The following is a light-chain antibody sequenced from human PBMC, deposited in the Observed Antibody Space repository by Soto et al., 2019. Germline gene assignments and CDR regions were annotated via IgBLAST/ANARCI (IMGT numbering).Light chain of an antibody. Sequence: EIVLTQSPGTLSLSPGERATLSCRASQSVSSTYLIWYQQKPGQAPRLLIYVASSRATGVPDRFSGGGSGTDFTLTTSRLEPEDFAVYYCQHFVNSLTWRFGQGNKVEIK. CDR3: QHFVNSLTWR. V-gene: IGKV3-20*01. J-gene: IGKJ1*01. CDR1: QSVSSTY. CDR2: VAS.